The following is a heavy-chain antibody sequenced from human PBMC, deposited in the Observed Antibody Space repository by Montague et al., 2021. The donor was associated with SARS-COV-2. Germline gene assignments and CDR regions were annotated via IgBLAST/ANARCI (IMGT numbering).Heavy chain of an antibody. Sequence: SETLSLTCTVSGGSINSSSYYWGWLRQPPGKGLEWIGSIYYSGSTYYNPSLKSRVTISVDTSKNQFSLKLSSVTAADTAVYYCARQENSSGWFKPDAFDIWGQGTMVTVSS. CDR3: ARQENSSGWFKPDAFDI. V-gene: IGHV4-39*01. CDR2: IYYSGST. CDR1: GGSINSSSYY. J-gene: IGHJ3*02. D-gene: IGHD6-19*01.